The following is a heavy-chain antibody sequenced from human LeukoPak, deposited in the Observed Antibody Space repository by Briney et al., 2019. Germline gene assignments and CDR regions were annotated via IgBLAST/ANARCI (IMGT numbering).Heavy chain of an antibody. J-gene: IGHJ4*02. CDR2: ISTSGSAI. V-gene: IGHV3-48*03. CDR1: GFTFSSYE. Sequence: GGSLRLSCVASGFTFSSYEMNWVRQAPGKGLEWISYISTSGSAIYYADSVKGRFTISTDNAKDSLYLQMNSLRAEDTAVYYCARATTTVASFDYWGQGTLVTVSS. D-gene: IGHD4-23*01. CDR3: ARATTTVASFDY.